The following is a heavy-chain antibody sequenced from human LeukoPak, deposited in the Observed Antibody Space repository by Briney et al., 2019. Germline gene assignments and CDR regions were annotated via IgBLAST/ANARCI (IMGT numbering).Heavy chain of an antibody. Sequence: ASVKVSCKASGGTFSSYALSWVRQAPGQGLEWMEGIIPIFGTANYAQKFQGRVTITTDESTSTAYMELSSLRSEDTAVYYCASPHTILGQMPSDPIAFDIWGQGTMVTVSS. V-gene: IGHV1-69*05. D-gene: IGHD3-9*01. CDR1: GGTFSSYA. CDR3: ASPHTILGQMPSDPIAFDI. J-gene: IGHJ3*02. CDR2: IIPIFGTA.